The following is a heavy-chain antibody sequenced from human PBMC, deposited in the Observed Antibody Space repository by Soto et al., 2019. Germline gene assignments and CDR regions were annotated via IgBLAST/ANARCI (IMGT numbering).Heavy chain of an antibody. CDR2: IKQDGSET. Sequence: QLVQSGGGLVQPGGSLRLSCAASGFLFDNFWMTWVRQAPGKGLEWVANIKQDGSETYYVDSVKGRFTISRDNSRDSLYLQMNSLRAEDPAMYYCARDTGATVAGTFDFWGQGTLVTVSS. V-gene: IGHV3-7*01. CDR1: GFLFDNFW. D-gene: IGHD6-19*01. CDR3: ARDTGATVAGTFDF. J-gene: IGHJ4*02.